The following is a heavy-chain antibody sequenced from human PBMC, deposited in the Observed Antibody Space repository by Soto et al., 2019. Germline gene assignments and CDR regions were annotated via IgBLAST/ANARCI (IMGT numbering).Heavy chain of an antibody. V-gene: IGHV3-33*01. J-gene: IGHJ4*02. Sequence: ESGGGVVQPGRSLRLSCAASGFTFSSYGMHWVRQAPGKGLEWVAVIWYDGSNKYYADSVKGRFTISRDNSKNTLYLQMNSLRAEDTAVYYCATGKTYYYDSSGYSSFDYWGQGTLVTVSS. CDR3: ATGKTYYYDSSGYSSFDY. CDR1: GFTFSSYG. D-gene: IGHD3-22*01. CDR2: IWYDGSNK.